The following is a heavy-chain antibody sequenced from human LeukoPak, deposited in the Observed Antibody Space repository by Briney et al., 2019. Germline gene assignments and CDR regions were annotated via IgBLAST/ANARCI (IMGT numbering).Heavy chain of an antibody. CDR2: ISSDGSYK. Sequence: GGSLRLSCAASGFIFSSYTTHWVRQAPGKGLEWVALISSDGSYKYYADSVKGRLTISRDNSKNTLYLQMNSLRAEDTAVYYCAKDSYDSSGYPDYWGQGTLVTVSS. D-gene: IGHD3-22*01. CDR1: GFIFSSYT. CDR3: AKDSYDSSGYPDY. V-gene: IGHV3-30*04. J-gene: IGHJ4*02.